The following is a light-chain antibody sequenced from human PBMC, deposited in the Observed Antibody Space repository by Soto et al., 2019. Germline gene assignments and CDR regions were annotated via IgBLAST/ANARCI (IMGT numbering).Light chain of an antibody. V-gene: IGKV3-20*01. CDR1: QSLTSGY. Sequence: EIVLTQSPGTLSLSPGERATLSCRTSQSLTSGYLAWYQQKPGQALRLLIYGASNRATGIPDRLSGGGSGTDFTPTISRLEPEDFGVYFCQQYGPAPFTFGHGTKVEIK. J-gene: IGKJ2*01. CDR3: QQYGPAPFT. CDR2: GAS.